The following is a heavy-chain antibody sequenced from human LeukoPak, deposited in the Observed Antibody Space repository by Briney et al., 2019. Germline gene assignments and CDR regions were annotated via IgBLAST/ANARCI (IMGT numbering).Heavy chain of an antibody. D-gene: IGHD4-23*01. CDR2: IYYSGST. V-gene: IGHV4-59*11. J-gene: IGHJ3*02. CDR3: ARETTVVTPGRSNVFDI. CDR1: GGSISSHY. Sequence: PSETLSLTCTVSGGSISSHYWNWIRQPPGKGLEWIGYIYYSGSTNYNPSLKSRVTISVDTSKNQFSLKLSSVTAADTAVYYCARETTVVTPGRSNVFDIWGQGTMVTVSS.